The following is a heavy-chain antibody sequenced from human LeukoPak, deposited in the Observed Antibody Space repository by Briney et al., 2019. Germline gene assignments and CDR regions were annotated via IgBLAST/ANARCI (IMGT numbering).Heavy chain of an antibody. J-gene: IGHJ4*02. D-gene: IGHD2-2*01. Sequence: GGSLRLSCAASGFSFSSYAMSWVRQAPGKGLEWVSGISAGGGSTYYADSVKGRFTISRDSSKNTLYLQVNSLRAEDTAVYYCAGGPAAIHYYFDYWGQGTLVTVSS. CDR2: ISAGGGST. CDR3: AGGPAAIHYYFDY. CDR1: GFSFSSYA. V-gene: IGHV3-23*01.